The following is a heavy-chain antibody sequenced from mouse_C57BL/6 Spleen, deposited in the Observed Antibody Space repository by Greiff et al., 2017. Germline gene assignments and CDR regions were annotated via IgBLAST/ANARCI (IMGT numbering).Heavy chain of an antibody. D-gene: IGHD1-1*01. CDR3: ARGDYYYGSSYEWYFDV. CDR2: ISYDGSN. CDR1: GYSIASGYY. J-gene: IGHJ1*03. V-gene: IGHV3-6*01. Sequence: EVQLQQSGPGLVKPSQSLSLTFSVTGYSIASGYYWNWIRQFPGNKLEWMGYISYDGSNNYNPSLKNRISIPRDTSKNQFFLQLNSVTTEDTATYYCARGDYYYGSSYEWYFDVWGTGTTVTGSS.